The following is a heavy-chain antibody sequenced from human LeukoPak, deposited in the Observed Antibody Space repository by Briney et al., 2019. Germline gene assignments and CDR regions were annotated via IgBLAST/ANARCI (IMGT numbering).Heavy chain of an antibody. CDR3: AYSSSWYLYYFDY. CDR2: INAGNGNT. CDR1: GYTFTSYA. Sequence: ASVKVSCKASGYTFTSYAMNWVRQAPGQRLEWMGWINAGNGNTKYSQKFQGRVTITRDTSASTAYMELSSLRSEDTAVYYCAYSSSWYLYYFDYWGQGTLVTVSS. J-gene: IGHJ4*02. V-gene: IGHV1-3*01. D-gene: IGHD6-13*01.